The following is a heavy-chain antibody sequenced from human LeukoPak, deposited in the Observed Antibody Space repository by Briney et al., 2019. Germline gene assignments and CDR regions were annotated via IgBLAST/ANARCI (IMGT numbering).Heavy chain of an antibody. CDR1: GGSISSYY. D-gene: IGHD6-19*01. V-gene: IGHV4-4*07. Sequence: SETLSLTCTVSGGSISSYYWSWIRQPAGKGLEWIGRIYTSGSTNYNPSLKSRVTMSVDTSKNHFSLKLSSVTAADTAVYYCARAVSIAVAGVPYYYYYMDVWGKGTTVTISS. CDR2: IYTSGST. CDR3: ARAVSIAVAGVPYYYYYMDV. J-gene: IGHJ6*03.